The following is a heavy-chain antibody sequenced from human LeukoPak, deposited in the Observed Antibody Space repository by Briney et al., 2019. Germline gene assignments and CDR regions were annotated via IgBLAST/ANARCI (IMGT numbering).Heavy chain of an antibody. CDR1: GYTFTSYA. J-gene: IGHJ2*01. D-gene: IGHD6-19*01. CDR2: INTNTGNP. V-gene: IGHV7-4-1*02. Sequence: ASVKVSCKDSGYTFTSYAMNRVRQAPGQGLEWMGWINTNTGNPTYAQGFTGRFVFSLDTSVSTAYLQISSLKAEDTAVYYCARDLGGAVAGYYWYFDLWGRGTLVTVSS. CDR3: ARDLGGAVAGYYWYFDL.